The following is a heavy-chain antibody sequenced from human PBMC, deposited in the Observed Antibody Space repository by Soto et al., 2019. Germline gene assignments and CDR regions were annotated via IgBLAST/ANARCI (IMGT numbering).Heavy chain of an antibody. D-gene: IGHD3-10*01. CDR3: ARDHLLWFGEFYYYYYYYMDV. V-gene: IGHV3-74*01. Sequence: GGSLRLSCAASGFTFSSYWMHWVRQAPGKGLVWVSRINSDGSSTSYADSVKGRFTISRDNAKNTLYLQMNSLRAEDTAVYYCARDHLLWFGEFYYYYYYYMDVWGKGTTVTVSS. CDR1: GFTFSSYW. CDR2: INSDGSST. J-gene: IGHJ6*03.